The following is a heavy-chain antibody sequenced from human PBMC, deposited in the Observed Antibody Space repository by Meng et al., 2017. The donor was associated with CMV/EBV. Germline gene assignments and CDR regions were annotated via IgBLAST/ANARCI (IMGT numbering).Heavy chain of an antibody. CDR2: VNWNGATT. D-gene: IGHD3-10*01. Sequence: CATSGFRFDDFGMSWVRQAPGKGLEWVSGVNWNGATTSYVDSVRGRFTISRDNAQKSLHLQMNTLRPEDTAVYYCARGFGSGSYLSAWGQGTLVTVSS. CDR3: ARGFGSGSYLSA. V-gene: IGHV3-20*04. CDR1: GFRFDDFG. J-gene: IGHJ5*02.